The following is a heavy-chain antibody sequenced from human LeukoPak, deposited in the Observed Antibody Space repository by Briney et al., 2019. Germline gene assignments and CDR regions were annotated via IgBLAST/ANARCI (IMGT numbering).Heavy chain of an antibody. CDR3: ARASDPWLQLT. J-gene: IGHJ5*02. CDR2: ISSSDTYT. CDR1: GFTFSDYY. D-gene: IGHD5-24*01. V-gene: IGHV3-11*05. Sequence: GGSLRLSCAASGFTFSDYYMSWIRQAPGKGLEWVSYISSSDTYTNYADSVKGRFTISRDNAQTSLYLQMNSLRAEDTAVYYCARASDPWLQLTWGQGTLVTVSS.